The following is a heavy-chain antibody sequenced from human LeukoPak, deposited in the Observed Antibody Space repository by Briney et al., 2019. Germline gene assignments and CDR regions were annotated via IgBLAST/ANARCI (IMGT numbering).Heavy chain of an antibody. D-gene: IGHD5-24*01. CDR2: ISYDGSNK. Sequence: PGRSLRLSCAASGFTFSSYAMHWVRQAPGKGLEWVAVISYDGSNKYYADSVKGRFTISRDNSKNTLYLQMNSLRAEDTAVYYCARRGDGYNWGYYFDYWGQGTLVTVSS. V-gene: IGHV3-30-3*01. CDR1: GFTFSSYA. CDR3: ARRGDGYNWGYYFDY. J-gene: IGHJ4*02.